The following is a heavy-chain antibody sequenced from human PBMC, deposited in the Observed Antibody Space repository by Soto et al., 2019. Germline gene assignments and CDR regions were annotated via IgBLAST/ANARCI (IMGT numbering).Heavy chain of an antibody. Sequence: GGSLRLSCAAAGFTVNDYYMGWVRQAPGEGLEWVAGISNDGSNTYYADSVKGRFTISRDNSKKTLYLQMNSLRAEDTAVYYCPNDPADIAAGGIDTWGQGTLVTVSS. V-gene: IGHV3-30*18. CDR3: PNDPADIAAGGIDT. J-gene: IGHJ5*02. CDR1: GFTVNDYY. D-gene: IGHD6-13*01. CDR2: ISNDGSNT.